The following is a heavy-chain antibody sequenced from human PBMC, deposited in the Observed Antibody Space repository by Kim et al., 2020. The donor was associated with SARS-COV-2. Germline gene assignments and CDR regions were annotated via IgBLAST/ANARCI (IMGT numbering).Heavy chain of an antibody. J-gene: IGHJ4*02. CDR3: AKDLTVYGYSSGWYSFDY. CDR1: GFTFSSYA. Sequence: GGSLRLSCAASGFTFSSYAMSWVRQAPGKGLEWVSAISGSGGSTYYADSVKGRFTISRDNSKNTLYLQMNSLRAEDTAVYYCAKDLTVYGYSSGWYSFDYWGQGALVTVSS. D-gene: IGHD6-19*01. V-gene: IGHV3-23*01. CDR2: ISGSGGST.